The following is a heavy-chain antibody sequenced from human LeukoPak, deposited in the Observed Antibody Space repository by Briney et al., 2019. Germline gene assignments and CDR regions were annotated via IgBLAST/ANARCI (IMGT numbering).Heavy chain of an antibody. D-gene: IGHD2-15*01. CDR3: ARVRSGGFFDY. J-gene: IGHJ4*02. CDR1: GGSFSGYY. Sequence: SETLSLTCAVYGGSFSGYYWSWIRQPPGKGLEWIGEINHSGSTNYNPSLKSRVTISADTSKNQFSLKLSSVTAADTAVYYCARVRSGGFFDYWGQGTLVTVSS. V-gene: IGHV4-34*01. CDR2: INHSGST.